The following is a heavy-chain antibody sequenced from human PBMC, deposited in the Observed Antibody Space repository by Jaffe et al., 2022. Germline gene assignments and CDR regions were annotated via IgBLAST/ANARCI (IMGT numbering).Heavy chain of an antibody. Sequence: QVQLVQSAAEVQKPGASVKVSCKASGYTFTGHYMHWVRQAPGQGLEWMGWINPNSGGTNYAQNFQGRVTMTRDTSISTAYMDLSRLTSDDTAVYYCARDLRQSDRSSWSGVWYFDLWGRGTLVTVSS. V-gene: IGHV1-2*02. CDR1: GYTFTGHY. D-gene: IGHD6-13*01. J-gene: IGHJ2*01. CDR2: INPNSGGT. CDR3: ARDLRQSDRSSWSGVWYFDL.